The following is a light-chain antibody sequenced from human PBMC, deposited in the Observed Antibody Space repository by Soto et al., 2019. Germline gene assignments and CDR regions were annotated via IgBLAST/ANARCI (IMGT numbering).Light chain of an antibody. Sequence: QSVLTQPASVSGSPGQSITISCTGASSDVGYYNYVSWYQQHPGKAPKLMIYDVRDRPSGVSNRFSGSKSGNTASLTISGLQSEDEADYYCSLYTSSSTYVFGTGTKVTVL. CDR1: SSDVGYYNY. CDR2: DVR. J-gene: IGLJ1*01. V-gene: IGLV2-14*03. CDR3: SLYTSSSTYV.